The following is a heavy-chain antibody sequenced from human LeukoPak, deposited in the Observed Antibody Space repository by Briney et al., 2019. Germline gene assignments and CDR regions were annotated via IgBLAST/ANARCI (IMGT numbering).Heavy chain of an antibody. Sequence: SETLSLTCAVYGGSFSGYYWSWIRQPPGKGLEWIGEINHSGSTNYNPSLKSRVTISVDTSKNQFSLKLSSVTAADTAVYYCARHELLWFGELLSTGGYYFDYWGQGTLVTVSS. V-gene: IGHV4-34*01. J-gene: IGHJ4*02. D-gene: IGHD3-10*01. CDR1: GGSFSGYY. CDR3: ARHELLWFGELLSTGGYYFDY. CDR2: INHSGST.